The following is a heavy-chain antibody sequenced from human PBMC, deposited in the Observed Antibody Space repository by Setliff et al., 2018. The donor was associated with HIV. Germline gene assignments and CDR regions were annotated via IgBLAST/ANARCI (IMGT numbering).Heavy chain of an antibody. Sequence: SETLSLTCIVSGGSIGSTSFYGGWIRQPPGKGLEWIGTLYFSGRTYYSPSLKSRITISVDTSNNQFSLRLSSVTAADTAVYYCARDKGYYYMDVWGKGITVTVSS. CDR1: GGSIGSTSFY. CDR2: LYFSGRT. V-gene: IGHV4-39*07. J-gene: IGHJ6*03. CDR3: ARDKGYYYMDV.